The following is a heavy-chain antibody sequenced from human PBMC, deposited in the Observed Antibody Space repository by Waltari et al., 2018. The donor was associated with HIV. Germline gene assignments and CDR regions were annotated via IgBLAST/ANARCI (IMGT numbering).Heavy chain of an antibody. J-gene: IGHJ4*02. D-gene: IGHD3-3*01. CDR2: MNPDNGDA. V-gene: IGHV1-8*02. CDR3: TKGRRGALFGDE. Sequence: QVQLVQSGAEIKKTSASVRLYCKASGYPFIAFDINWVRRPPGRGLEWVGWMNPDNGDAGYGHKFKGRFSLTRDTSTDTAYMDVTNLKPEDTAVYYCTKGRRGALFGDEWGQGTLVTVSS. CDR1: GYPFIAFD.